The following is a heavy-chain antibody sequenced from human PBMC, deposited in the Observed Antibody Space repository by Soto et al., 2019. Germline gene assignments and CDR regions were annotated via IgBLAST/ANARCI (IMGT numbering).Heavy chain of an antibody. CDR2: ISAYNGNT. CDR1: GYTFTSYG. CDR3: ARQTGDYDYIWGSYPQAGTFDY. J-gene: IGHJ4*02. D-gene: IGHD3-16*02. V-gene: IGHV1-18*01. Sequence: ASVKVSCKASGYTFTSYGISWVRQAPGQGLEWMGWISAYNGNTNYAQKLQGRVTMTTDTSTSTAYMELRSLRSDDTAVYYCARQTGDYDYIWGSYPQAGTFDYWGQGTRVTVSS.